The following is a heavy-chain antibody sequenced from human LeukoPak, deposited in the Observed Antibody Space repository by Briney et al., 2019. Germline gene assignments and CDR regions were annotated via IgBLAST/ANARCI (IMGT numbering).Heavy chain of an antibody. V-gene: IGHV1-18*04. J-gene: IGHJ5*02. D-gene: IGHD5-18*01. CDR3: AGESFSLKQVDTAMLLT. CDR2: ISTYNGNT. CDR1: GYTFTSYY. Sequence: ASVKVSCKASGYTFTSYYMQWVRQAPGQGLEWMGWISTYNGNTNYAQKLQGRVTMTTDTYTTTAYMELRSLRSDDTAVYYCAGESFSLKQVDTAMLLTWGQGTLVTVSS.